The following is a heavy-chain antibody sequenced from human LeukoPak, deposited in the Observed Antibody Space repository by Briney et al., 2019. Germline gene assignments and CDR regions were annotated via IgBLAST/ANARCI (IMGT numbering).Heavy chain of an antibody. D-gene: IGHD6-13*01. CDR1: GFTFSSYA. CDR2: ISSNGGST. V-gene: IGHV3-64*01. Sequence: GGSLRLSCAASGFTFSSYAMHWVRQAPGKGLEYVSAISSNGGSTYYANSVKGRFTISRDNSKNTLYLQMGSLRAEDMAVYYCARRSDGVAAAYFDYWGQGTLVSVSS. J-gene: IGHJ4*02. CDR3: ARRSDGVAAAYFDY.